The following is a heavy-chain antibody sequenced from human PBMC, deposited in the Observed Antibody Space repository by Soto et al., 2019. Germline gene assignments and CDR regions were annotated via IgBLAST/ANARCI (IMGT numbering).Heavy chain of an antibody. CDR1: GGSLSRSNW. CDR3: ARDRSRYCSSTSCYRAWFDP. Sequence: KPSETLSLTCAVSGGSLSRSNWWSWVRQPPGKGLEWIGEIYHSGSTNYNPSLKSRVTISVDKSKNQFSLKLSSVTAADTAVYYCARDRSRYCSSTSCYRAWFDPWGQGTLVTVSS. J-gene: IGHJ5*02. V-gene: IGHV4-4*02. D-gene: IGHD2-2*02. CDR2: IYHSGST.